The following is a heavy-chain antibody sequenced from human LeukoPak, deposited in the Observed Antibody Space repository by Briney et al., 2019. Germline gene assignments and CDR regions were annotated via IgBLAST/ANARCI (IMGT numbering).Heavy chain of an antibody. CDR1: GFTFSSYT. J-gene: IGHJ4*02. CDR3: ARDARIVAAGTVIDS. D-gene: IGHD6-13*01. Sequence: PGGSLRLSCAASGFTFSSYTMNWVRQAPGKGLEWVSSISSVSSYIYYVDSVKGRLTISRDNAKNSLDLQMNSLRAEDTAVYYCARDARIVAAGTVIDSWGQGTLVTVSS. V-gene: IGHV3-21*01. CDR2: ISSVSSYI.